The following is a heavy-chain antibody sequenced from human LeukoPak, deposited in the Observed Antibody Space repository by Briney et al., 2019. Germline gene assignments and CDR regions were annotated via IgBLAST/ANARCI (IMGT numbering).Heavy chain of an antibody. CDR2: ISSNGGST. CDR1: GFTFSNYA. D-gene: IGHD4-17*01. J-gene: IGHJ4*02. CDR3: ARGSWTTVTTRLDY. V-gene: IGHV3-64*01. Sequence: GGSLRLSCAASGFTFSNYAMHWVRQAPGKGLEYVSAISSNGGSTYYANSVKGSFTISRDNSKNALYLQMGSLRAEGMAVYYCARGSWTTVTTRLDYWGPGTLVTVSS.